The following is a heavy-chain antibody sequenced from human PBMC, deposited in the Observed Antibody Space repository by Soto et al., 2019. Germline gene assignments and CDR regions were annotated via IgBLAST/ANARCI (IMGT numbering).Heavy chain of an antibody. CDR1: GDTFNSYV. D-gene: IGHD5-18*01. J-gene: IGHJ4*02. Sequence: QVQLVQSGPEVKKPGSSVQVSCKASGDTFNSYVITWVRQAPGQGLEWLGGIITAFGTTCYAQNCQDRLTITADEAATTDHMELSILTSDDTAMYYCTRSYGYTFGGSLDNWGQGTLVTVSS. CDR2: IITAFGTT. V-gene: IGHV1-69*01. CDR3: TRSYGYTFGGSLDN.